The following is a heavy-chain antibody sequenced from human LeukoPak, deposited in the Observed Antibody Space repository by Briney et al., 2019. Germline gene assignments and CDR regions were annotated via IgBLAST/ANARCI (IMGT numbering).Heavy chain of an antibody. CDR3: VRHLSGYGFDYRVLDS. J-gene: IGHJ4*02. D-gene: IGHD5-18*01. Sequence: GASLQISCKGSGYNFRTSWIGWGRPLPGKGLEWMGIIYPGDSDTKYSPSFQGQVTISVDRSVNTAYLQWSSLKASDTAMYFCVRHLSGYGFDYRVLDSWGQGTLVTVSS. V-gene: IGHV5-51*01. CDR2: IYPGDSDT. CDR1: GYNFRTSW.